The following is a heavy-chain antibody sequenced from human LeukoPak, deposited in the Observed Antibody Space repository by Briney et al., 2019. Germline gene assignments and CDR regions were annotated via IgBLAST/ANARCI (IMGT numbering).Heavy chain of an antibody. D-gene: IGHD2-15*01. CDR2: ISGSGDNT. CDR3: AARKHLVVVVAATPFDY. Sequence: GGSLRLSCAASGCTFSSYAMNWVRQAPGKGLEWVSAISGSGDNTYYADSVKGRFTISRDNSKNTLYLQMNSLRAEDTAVYYCAARKHLVVVVAATPFDYWGQGTLVTVSS. V-gene: IGHV3-23*01. CDR1: GCTFSSYA. J-gene: IGHJ4*02.